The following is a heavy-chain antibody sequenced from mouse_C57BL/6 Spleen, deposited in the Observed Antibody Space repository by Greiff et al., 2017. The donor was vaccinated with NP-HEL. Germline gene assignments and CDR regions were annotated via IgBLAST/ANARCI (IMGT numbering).Heavy chain of an antibody. CDR2: IDPSDSYT. CDR1: GYTFTSYW. J-gene: IGHJ3*01. D-gene: IGHD1-1*01. Sequence: VQLQQSGAELVMPGASVKLSCKASGYTFTSYWMHWVKQRPGQGLEWIGEIDPSDSYTNYNQKFKGKSTLTVDKSSSTAYMQLSSLTSEDSAVYYCASSDYYGSTPWFAYWGQGTLVTVSA. CDR3: ASSDYYGSTPWFAY. V-gene: IGHV1-69*01.